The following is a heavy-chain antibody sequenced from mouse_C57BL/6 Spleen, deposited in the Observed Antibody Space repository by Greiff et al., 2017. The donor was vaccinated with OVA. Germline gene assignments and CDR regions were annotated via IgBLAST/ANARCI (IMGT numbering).Heavy chain of an antibody. J-gene: IGHJ2*01. CDR3: ARGDGSGLCFDY. CDR1: GYSFTGYY. Sequence: EVQLQQSGPELVKPGASVKISCKASGYSFTGYYMNWVKQSPEKSLEWIGEINPSTGGTTYNEKFKAKATLTVDKSSSTAYMQLKSLTSEDSAVKYCARGDGSGLCFDYWGQGTTLTVSS. CDR2: INPSTGGT. D-gene: IGHD3-2*02. V-gene: IGHV1-42*01.